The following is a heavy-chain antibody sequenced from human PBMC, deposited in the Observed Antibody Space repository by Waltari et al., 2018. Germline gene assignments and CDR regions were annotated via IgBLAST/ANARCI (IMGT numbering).Heavy chain of an antibody. CDR2: ISAYNGNT. D-gene: IGHD5-18*01. J-gene: IGHJ4*02. V-gene: IGHV1-18*01. CDR1: GYTFTSYG. Sequence: QVQLVQSGAEVKKPGASVKVSCKTSGYTFTSYGISWGRQAPGQGLEWMGWISAYNGNTNDAQKLQGRVTMTPDSSSSTAYMELRSLRSDDTAVYYCAREIYSYGLDYWGQGTLVTVSS. CDR3: AREIYSYGLDY.